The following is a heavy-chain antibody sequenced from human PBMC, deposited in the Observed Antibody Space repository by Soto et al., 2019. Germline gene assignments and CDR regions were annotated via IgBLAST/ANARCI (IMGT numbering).Heavy chain of an antibody. Sequence: GASVKVSCKASGYTFTSYGISWVRQAPGQGLEWMGWINASNGNTKYSQKLQGRVTITRDTSASTAYMELSSLRSEDTAVYYCARDPLYDFWSDYYLGHPFDLWGQGTMVTVSS. CDR2: INASNGNT. CDR1: GYTFTSYG. CDR3: ARDPLYDFWSDYYLGHPFDL. D-gene: IGHD3-3*01. V-gene: IGHV1-18*01. J-gene: IGHJ3*01.